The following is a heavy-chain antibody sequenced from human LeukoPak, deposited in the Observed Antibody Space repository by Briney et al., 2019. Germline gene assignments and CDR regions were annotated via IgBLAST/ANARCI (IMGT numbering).Heavy chain of an antibody. J-gene: IGHJ6*03. D-gene: IGHD3-10*01. CDR1: GYTFTSYD. CDR2: MNPNSGNT. Sequence: ASVKVSCKASGYTFTSYDINWVRQATGQGLEWMGWMNPNSGNTGYAQKFQGRVTMTRNTSISTAYIELSSLRSEDTAVYYCARGSGPYYYYYMDVWGKGTTVTISS. CDR3: ARGSGPYYYYYMDV. V-gene: IGHV1-8*01.